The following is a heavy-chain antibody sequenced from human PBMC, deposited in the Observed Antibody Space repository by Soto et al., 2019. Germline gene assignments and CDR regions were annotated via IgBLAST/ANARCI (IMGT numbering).Heavy chain of an antibody. CDR1: GGTFSSYA. D-gene: IGHD4-17*01. J-gene: IGHJ6*02. Sequence: ASVKVSCKASGGTFSSYAISWVRQAPGQGLEWMGGIIPIFGTANYAQKFQGRVTITADESTSTAYMELSSLRSEDTAVYYCARVYGDYVPSYGMDVWGQGTTVTVSS. CDR2: IIPIFGTA. CDR3: ARVYGDYVPSYGMDV. V-gene: IGHV1-69*13.